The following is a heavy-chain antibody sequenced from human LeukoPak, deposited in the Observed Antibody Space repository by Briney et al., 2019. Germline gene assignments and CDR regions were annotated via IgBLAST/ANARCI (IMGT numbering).Heavy chain of an antibody. CDR2: IYTDGSST. J-gene: IGHJ4*02. CDR3: ARGASNRFDY. V-gene: IGHV3-74*01. CDR1: GFTFSNYW. D-gene: IGHD1-14*01. Sequence: GGSLRLSCAASGFTFSNYWMHWVRQAPGKGLVWVSRIYTDGSSTNYADSVKGRFTISRDNAKNTLYPQMNSLRGEDTAVYYCARGASNRFDYWGQGTLVTVSS.